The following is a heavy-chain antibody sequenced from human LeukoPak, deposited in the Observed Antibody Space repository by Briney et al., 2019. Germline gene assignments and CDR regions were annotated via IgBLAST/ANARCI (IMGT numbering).Heavy chain of an antibody. Sequence: GGSLRLSCAASGFTFSSYGMSWVRQAPGKGLEWVSAISGSGGSTYYADSVKGRFTISRDNSKNTLYLQMNSLRAEDTAVYYCARTSRKYYYDNSGFFHWGQGTLVTVSS. J-gene: IGHJ4*02. D-gene: IGHD3-22*01. CDR1: GFTFSSYG. CDR2: ISGSGGST. V-gene: IGHV3-23*01. CDR3: ARTSRKYYYDNSGFFH.